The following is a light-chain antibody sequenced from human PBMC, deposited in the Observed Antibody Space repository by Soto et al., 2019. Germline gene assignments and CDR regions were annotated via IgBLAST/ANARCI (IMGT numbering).Light chain of an antibody. CDR3: QQSYSSPET. V-gene: IGKV1-39*01. J-gene: IGKJ1*01. CDR1: QSIDNY. Sequence: DIQMTQSPSSLSASVGDRVTITCRASQSIDNYLNWYQQKPGKAPNLLIYAASTLLSGVPSRFSGRGSGTHFTLTISSLQPEDFATYFCQQSYSSPETFGQGTKVEIK. CDR2: AAS.